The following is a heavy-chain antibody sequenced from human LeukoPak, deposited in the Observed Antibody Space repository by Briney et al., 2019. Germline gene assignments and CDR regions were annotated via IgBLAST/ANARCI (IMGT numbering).Heavy chain of an antibody. CDR3: ARSNYDILTGYYGANDY. D-gene: IGHD3-9*01. Sequence: SETLSLTCTASGGSISSSSYYWGWIRQPPGKGLEWIVSIYYSGSTYYNPSLKSRVTISVDTSKNQFSLKLSSVTAADTAVYYCARSNYDILTGYYGANDYWGQGTLVTVSS. CDR1: GGSISSSSYY. J-gene: IGHJ4*02. V-gene: IGHV4-39*01. CDR2: IYYSGST.